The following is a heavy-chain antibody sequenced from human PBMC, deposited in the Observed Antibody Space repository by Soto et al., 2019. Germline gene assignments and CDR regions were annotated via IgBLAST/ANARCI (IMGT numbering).Heavy chain of an antibody. CDR3: ARAVPDIVVVPAAGGDAFDI. CDR2: IIPIFGTA. J-gene: IGHJ3*02. D-gene: IGHD2-2*01. Sequence: QVQLVQSGAEVKKPGSSVKVSCKASGGTFSSYAISWVRQAPVQGLEWMGGIIPIFGTANYAQQFQGRVTITADKSTSTPYMELSSLRAEDTAVYYCARAVPDIVVVPAAGGDAFDIWGQGTMVTVSS. CDR1: GGTFSSYA. V-gene: IGHV1-69*06.